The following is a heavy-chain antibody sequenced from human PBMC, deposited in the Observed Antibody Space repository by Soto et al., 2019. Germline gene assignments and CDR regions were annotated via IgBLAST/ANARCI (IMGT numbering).Heavy chain of an antibody. CDR2: ISAYSGNT. CDR1: GYTFTNYD. V-gene: IGHV1-18*01. D-gene: IGHD3-3*01. CDR3: ARGRFLEWLFPRGAFDI. J-gene: IGHJ3*02. Sequence: ASVKVSCKASGYTFTNYDINWVRQATGQGLEWMGWISAYSGNTNYAQKLQGRVTMTTDTSTSTAYMELRSLRSDDTAVYYCARGRFLEWLFPRGAFDIWGQGTMVTVSS.